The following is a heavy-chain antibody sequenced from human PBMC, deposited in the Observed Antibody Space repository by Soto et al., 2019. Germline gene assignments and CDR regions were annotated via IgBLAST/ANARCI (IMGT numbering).Heavy chain of an antibody. CDR3: ARVMYDYVWGSYRAGYFDY. CDR1: GFTFSDYY. Sequence: VGSLRLSCAASGFTFSDYYMSWIRQAPGKGLEWASYISSSSSYTNYADSVKGRFTISRDNAKNSLYLQMKSLRAEDTAVYYCARVMYDYVWGSYRAGYFDYWGQGTLVTVSS. D-gene: IGHD3-16*02. J-gene: IGHJ4*02. V-gene: IGHV3-11*06. CDR2: ISSSSSYT.